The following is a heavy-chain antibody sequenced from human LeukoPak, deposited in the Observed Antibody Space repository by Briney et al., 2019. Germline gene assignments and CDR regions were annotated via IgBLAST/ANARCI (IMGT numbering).Heavy chain of an antibody. CDR3: ARVRSGSYFDY. V-gene: IGHV3-53*01. D-gene: IGHD1-26*01. Sequence: GGSLRLSCAASGFTVSSNYMSWVRQAPGKGLEWVSVIYSGGSTYYADSVKGRFTISRDNAKNTLYLQMNSLRAEDTAVYYCARVRSGSYFDYWGQGTLVTVSS. CDR1: GFTVSSNY. CDR2: IYSGGST. J-gene: IGHJ4*02.